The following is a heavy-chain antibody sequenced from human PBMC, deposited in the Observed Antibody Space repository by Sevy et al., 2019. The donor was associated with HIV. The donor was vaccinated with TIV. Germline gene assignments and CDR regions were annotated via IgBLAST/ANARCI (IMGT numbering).Heavy chain of an antibody. CDR2: INPNSCGT. V-gene: IGHV1-2*02. J-gene: IGHJ6*02. Sequence: ASVKVSCKASGYTFTGYYMHWVRQAPGQGLEWMGWINPNSCGTNYAQKFQGRVTMTRDTSISTAYMELSRLRSDDTAVYYCASGVMIDQRGCTNGVCYRGYYYYGMDVWGQGTTVTVSS. CDR3: ASGVMIDQRGCTNGVCYRGYYYYGMDV. CDR1: GYTFTGYY. D-gene: IGHD2-8*01.